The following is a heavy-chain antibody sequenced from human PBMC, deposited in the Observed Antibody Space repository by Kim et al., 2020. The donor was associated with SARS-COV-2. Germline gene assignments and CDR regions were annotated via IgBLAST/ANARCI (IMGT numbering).Heavy chain of an antibody. J-gene: IGHJ6*02. D-gene: IGHD3-16*01. CDR3: ARGSYDHYYYAMDV. Sequence: EQKFQGRVTMTRDTSTSTVYMELSSLRSEDTAVYYCARGSYDHYYYAMDVWGQGTTVTVSS. V-gene: IGHV1-46*01.